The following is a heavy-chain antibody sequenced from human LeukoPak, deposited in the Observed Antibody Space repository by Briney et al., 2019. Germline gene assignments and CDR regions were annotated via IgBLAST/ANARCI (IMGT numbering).Heavy chain of an antibody. V-gene: IGHV3-48*02. Sequence: GGSLRLSCAASGFTFSSYAMSWVRQAPGKRLEWLSFIHHASSPIYYADSVKGRFTVSRDNAENSLYLQMNSLREEDTAVYSCVRDRLGGAFDIWGQGTMVTVSS. D-gene: IGHD3-16*01. CDR3: VRDRLGGAFDI. CDR2: IHHASSPI. J-gene: IGHJ3*02. CDR1: GFTFSSYA.